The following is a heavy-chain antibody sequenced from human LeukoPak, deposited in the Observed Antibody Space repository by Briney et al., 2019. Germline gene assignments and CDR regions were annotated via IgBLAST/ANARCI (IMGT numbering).Heavy chain of an antibody. CDR3: ARYGYDSSGYQFIFDY. J-gene: IGHJ4*02. D-gene: IGHD3-22*01. Sequence: QAPGQGLEWMGIINPSGGSTSYAQKFQGRVTMTRDTSTSTVYMELSSLRSEDTAVYYCARYGYDSSGYQFIFDYWGQGTLVTVSS. CDR2: INPSGGST. V-gene: IGHV1-46*01.